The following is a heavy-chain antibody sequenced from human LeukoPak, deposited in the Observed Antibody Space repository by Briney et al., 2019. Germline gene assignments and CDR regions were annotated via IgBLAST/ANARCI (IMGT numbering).Heavy chain of an antibody. J-gene: IGHJ4*02. D-gene: IGHD2-21*01. CDR2: IYSGGST. CDR1: GFIVSGTY. V-gene: IGHV3-53*04. CDR3: TRGQVNPFDY. Sequence: GGSLRLSCAASGFIVSGTYRSWVRQAPGKGLEWVSVIYSGGSTYYPDSVKGRFTISRHNSKDTLYLQMNSLRPEDTAVYYCTRGQVNPFDYWGQGTLVTVSS.